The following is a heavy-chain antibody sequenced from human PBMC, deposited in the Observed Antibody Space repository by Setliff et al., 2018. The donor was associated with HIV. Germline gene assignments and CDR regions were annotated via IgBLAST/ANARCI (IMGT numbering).Heavy chain of an antibody. V-gene: IGHV3-23*01. CDR2: IGGSGFGT. CDR3: AKRRVCNTSCYIVDYMDV. D-gene: IGHD2-21*01. Sequence: PGGSLRLSCAASGFTFDDYAMHWGRQAPGKGLEWVSTIGGSGFGTSYADSVKGRFTISRDNSKNTLYLQMNSLSAEDTAIYYCAKRRVCNTSCYIVDYMDVWGKGTTVTVSS. CDR1: GFTFDDYA. J-gene: IGHJ6*03.